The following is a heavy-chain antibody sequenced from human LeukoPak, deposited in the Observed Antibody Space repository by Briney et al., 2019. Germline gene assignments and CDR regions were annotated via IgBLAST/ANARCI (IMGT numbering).Heavy chain of an antibody. CDR2: TYYRSKWYT. CDR3: AKGSFRGGFDY. CDR1: GDSVSSNSAA. D-gene: IGHD3-16*01. J-gene: IGHJ4*02. Sequence: SQTLSLTCAISGDSVSSNSAAWHWIRQSPSRGLEWLGRTYYRSKWYTDYAVSVKSRITLNPDTSKNQFSLQLNSVTPEDTAVYYCAKGSFRGGFDYWGQGTLVTVPS. V-gene: IGHV6-1*01.